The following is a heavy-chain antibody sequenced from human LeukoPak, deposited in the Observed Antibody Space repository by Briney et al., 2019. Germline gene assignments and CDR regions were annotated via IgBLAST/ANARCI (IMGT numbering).Heavy chain of an antibody. Sequence: AGGSLRLSCVVSGFTLSSDWMSWVRQAPGKGLEWVANIKKDGIEKYYVESVKGRFTISRDNAKNSLYLQMNSLRAEDTAVYYCARGRYSSRSGGYYFDIWGQGTLVTVSS. CDR2: IKKDGIEK. D-gene: IGHD2-2*01. J-gene: IGHJ4*02. V-gene: IGHV3-7*01. CDR1: GFTLSSDW. CDR3: ARGRYSSRSGGYYFDI.